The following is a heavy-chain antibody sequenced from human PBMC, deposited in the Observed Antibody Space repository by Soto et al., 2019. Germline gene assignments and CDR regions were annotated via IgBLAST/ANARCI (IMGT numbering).Heavy chain of an antibody. CDR3: AGGKGSNTPFDY. CDR2: INSDGSST. D-gene: IGHD2-2*01. J-gene: IGHJ4*02. Sequence: EVQLVESGGGLVQPGGSLRLSCATSGFTFTSYWMHWVLQVPGKGLVWVSRINSDGSSTTYADSVKGRFTISRDNANNTLYLQMNSLRAEDTAVYFCAGGKGSNTPFDYWGQGTLVTVSS. V-gene: IGHV3-74*01. CDR1: GFTFTSYW.